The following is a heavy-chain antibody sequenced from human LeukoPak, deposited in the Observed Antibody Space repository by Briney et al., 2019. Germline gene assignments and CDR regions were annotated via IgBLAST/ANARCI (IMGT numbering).Heavy chain of an antibody. V-gene: IGHV1-46*01. CDR3: ARAPYYYDSSGYYYPSDY. J-gene: IGHJ4*02. CDR2: INPSGGST. Sequence: ASVKVSCKASGFTFTNSAVHWVRQAPGQGLEWMGIINPSGGSTSYAQKFQGRVTMTRDTSTSTVYMELSSLRSEDTAVYYCARAPYYYDSSGYYYPSDYWGQGTLVTVSS. CDR1: GFTFTNSA. D-gene: IGHD3-22*01.